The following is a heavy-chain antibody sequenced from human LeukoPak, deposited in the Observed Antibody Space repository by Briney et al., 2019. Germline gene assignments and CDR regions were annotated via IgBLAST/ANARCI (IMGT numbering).Heavy chain of an antibody. CDR1: GYSFTNYW. CDR3: ARQYCTSTTCYHREFDF. V-gene: IGHV5-51*01. D-gene: IGHD2-2*01. Sequence: GESLKISCKGSGYSFTNYWIAWVRQMPGKGLECMGIIYPGDSNTKYSPSFQGLVTISADKSISTAYLQWSSLKASDTSIYYCARQYCTSTTCYHREFDFWGQGTLATVSS. J-gene: IGHJ4*02. CDR2: IYPGDSNT.